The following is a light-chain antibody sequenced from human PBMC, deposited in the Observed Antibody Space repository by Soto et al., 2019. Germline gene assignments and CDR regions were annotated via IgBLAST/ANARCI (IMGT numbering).Light chain of an antibody. CDR1: QAISNY. J-gene: IGKJ4*01. CDR3: QQYDNLT. Sequence: DIQMTQSPSSLSASVGDRVTITCQASQAISNYLNWYQQKPGKAPKLLIYDASNLETGVPSRFSGSGSGTDFTFTISSLQPGDIATYYCQQYDNLTFGGGTKVEIK. V-gene: IGKV1-33*01. CDR2: DAS.